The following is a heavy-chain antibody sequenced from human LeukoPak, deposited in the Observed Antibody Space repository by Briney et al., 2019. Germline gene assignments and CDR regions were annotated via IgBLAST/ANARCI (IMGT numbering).Heavy chain of an antibody. CDR1: GFTFSSYE. D-gene: IGHD2-15*01. V-gene: IGHV3-48*03. CDR3: ARDCGGGSCYGPYDAFDI. J-gene: IGHJ3*02. CDR2: ISSSGSTI. Sequence: GGSVRLSCAASGFTFSSYEMNWVRQAPGKWLEWVSYISSSGSTIYYADSVKGRFTISRDNAKNSLYLQMNSLRAEDTAVYYCARDCGGGSCYGPYDAFDIWGQGTMVSVSS.